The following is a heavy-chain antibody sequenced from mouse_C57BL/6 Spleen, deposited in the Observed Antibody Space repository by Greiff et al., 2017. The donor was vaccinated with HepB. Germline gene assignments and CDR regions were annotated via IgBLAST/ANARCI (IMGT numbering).Heavy chain of an antibody. V-gene: IGHV7-3*01. J-gene: IGHJ1*03. CDR3: ARPRTGLDWYFDV. CDR1: GFTFTDYY. Sequence: DVQLVESGGGLVQPGGSLSLSCAASGFTFTDYYMSWVRQPPGKALEWLGFIRNKANGYTTEYSASVKGRFTISRDNSQSILYLQMNALRAEASATYYCARPRTGLDWYFDVWGTGTTVTVSS. D-gene: IGHD4-1*01. CDR2: IRNKANGYTT.